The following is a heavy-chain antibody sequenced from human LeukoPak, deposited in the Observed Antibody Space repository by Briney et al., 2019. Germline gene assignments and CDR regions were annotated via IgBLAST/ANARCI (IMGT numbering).Heavy chain of an antibody. D-gene: IGHD3-3*01. J-gene: IGHJ4*02. CDR3: ARDRAWNYFDH. CDR1: GFTFSSYG. CDR2: ISYDGSNK. V-gene: IGHV3-30*03. Sequence: PGGTLRLSCAASGFTFSSYGMHWVRQAPGKGLEWVAVISYDGSNKYYADSVEGRFTISRDNSKNTLYLQMDSLRAEDTAVYYCARDRAWNYFDHWGQGTLVTVSS.